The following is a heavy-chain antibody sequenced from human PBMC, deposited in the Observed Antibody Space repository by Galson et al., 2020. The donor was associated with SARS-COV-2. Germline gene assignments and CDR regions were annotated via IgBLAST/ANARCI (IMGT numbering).Heavy chain of an antibody. J-gene: IGHJ4*02. Sequence: GGSLRLSCAASGFTFSSYAMAWVRQAPGKGLEWVSLLNNRGDDTYYADSMKGRFTISRDNSKNTLYLQMNSLRVEDTAVYYCAKGSRREFHPSLGGVAYFASWGQGTLVTVSS. CDR3: AKGSRREFHPSLGGVAYFAS. CDR1: GFTFSSYA. D-gene: IGHD3-10*01. CDR2: LNNRGDDT. V-gene: IGHV3-23*01.